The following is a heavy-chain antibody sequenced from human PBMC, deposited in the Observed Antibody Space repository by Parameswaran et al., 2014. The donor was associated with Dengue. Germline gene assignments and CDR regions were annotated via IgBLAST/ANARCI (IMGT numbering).Heavy chain of an antibody. J-gene: IGHJ6*02. D-gene: IGHD5-18*01. V-gene: IGHV4-30-4*01. CDR2: IYYSGST. Sequence: RWIRQPPGKGLEWIGYIYYSGSTYYNPSLKSRVTISVDTSKNQFSLKLSSVTAADTAVYYCARWIQLWLLPSSGMDVWGQGTTVTVSS. CDR3: ARWIQLWLLPSSGMDV.